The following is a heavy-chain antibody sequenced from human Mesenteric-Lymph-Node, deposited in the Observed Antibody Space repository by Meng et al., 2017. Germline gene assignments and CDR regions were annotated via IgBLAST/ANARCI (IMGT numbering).Heavy chain of an antibody. V-gene: IGHV4-59*01. J-gene: IGHJ4*02. Sequence: QVQLQQSGPGLVKPSATLSLTCTVSGGSISSYYWSWIRQPPGKGLEWIGYIYFSGSTNYNPSLKSRVTISVDTSKNQFSLKLRSVTAADTAVYYCARDRGNIGYDYWGQGTLVTVSS. D-gene: IGHD2/OR15-2a*01. CDR1: GGSISSYY. CDR3: ARDRGNIGYDY. CDR2: IYFSGST.